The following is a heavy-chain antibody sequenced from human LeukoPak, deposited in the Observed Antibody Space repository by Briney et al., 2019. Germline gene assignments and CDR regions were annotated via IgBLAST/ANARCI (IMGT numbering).Heavy chain of an antibody. J-gene: IGHJ6*03. Sequence: GSLRLSCAASGFTLSSYAMSWVRQAPGKGLEWIGSIYFDGGIYYNPSLKSRVTISVDTPKNQFSLKLSSVTAADTAVYYCARDLRTLVGATKRYYYYYMDVWGKGTTVTISS. CDR1: GFTLSSYA. V-gene: IGHV4-59*01. D-gene: IGHD1-26*01. CDR2: IYFDGGI. CDR3: ARDLRTLVGATKRYYYYYMDV.